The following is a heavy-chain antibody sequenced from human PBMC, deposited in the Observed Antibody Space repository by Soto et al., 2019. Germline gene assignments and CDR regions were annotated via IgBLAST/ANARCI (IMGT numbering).Heavy chain of an antibody. CDR3: ARSSGGSGKLWNYYGMDV. CDR2: ISSGSSYI. Sequence: GGALRLSFAAPGFTFRSYNIDLVRQAPGKGLEWVSSISSGSSYIYYADSVKGRFTISRDNAKNSLYLQMNSLRAEDTAVYYCARSSGGSGKLWNYYGMDVWGQGTTVTVS. CDR1: GFTFRSYN. D-gene: IGHD3-10*01. J-gene: IGHJ6*02. V-gene: IGHV3-21*06.